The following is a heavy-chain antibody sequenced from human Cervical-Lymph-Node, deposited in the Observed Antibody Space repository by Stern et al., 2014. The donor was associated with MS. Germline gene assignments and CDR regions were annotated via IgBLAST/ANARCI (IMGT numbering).Heavy chain of an antibody. D-gene: IGHD6-13*01. CDR2: ISWNSGSI. CDR1: GFTFDDYA. J-gene: IGHJ5*02. V-gene: IGHV3-9*01. CDR3: AKGSSSWYVPWFDP. Sequence: EVQLVESGGGLVQPGRSLRLSCAASGFTFDDYAMHWVRQAPGTGLEWVSGISWNSGSIGYADSVKGRFTISRDNAKNSLYLQMNSLRAEDTALYYCAKGSSSWYVPWFDPWGQGTLVTVSS.